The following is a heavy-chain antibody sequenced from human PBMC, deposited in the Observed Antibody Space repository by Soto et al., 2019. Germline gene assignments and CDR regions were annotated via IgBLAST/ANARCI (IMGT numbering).Heavy chain of an antibody. CDR2: IYYSGST. J-gene: IGHJ4*02. CDR3: AGTVHQWTITYYIDN. V-gene: IGHV4-59*01. D-gene: IGHD2-8*01. Sequence: QLQLQESGPGLVKPSETLSLTRTVSGGSISGFYWSWIRQPPGKGMEWIGYIYYSGSTIYNPSLNIRITTSGDTSHNQCSMKLSSVDVADSGVYYGAGTVHQWTITYYIDNWVQGARVTVTS. CDR1: GGSISGFY.